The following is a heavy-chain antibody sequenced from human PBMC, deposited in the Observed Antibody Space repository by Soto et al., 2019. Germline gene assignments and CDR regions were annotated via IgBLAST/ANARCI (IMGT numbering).Heavy chain of an antibody. J-gene: IGHJ6*02. CDR1: GFTLSNYE. V-gene: IGHV3-48*03. CDR2: ISSSGSTI. D-gene: IGHD4-17*01. Sequence: GGSLRLSFAASGFTLSNYEMNWVRHAPGKGLEWVTYISSSGSTIYYADSVKGRFTISRDNAKHSLYLQMNSLRAEDTAVYYCARDHPYYGDYWGPQYYYYGMDVWGQGTRVTVSS. CDR3: ARDHPYYGDYWGPQYYYYGMDV.